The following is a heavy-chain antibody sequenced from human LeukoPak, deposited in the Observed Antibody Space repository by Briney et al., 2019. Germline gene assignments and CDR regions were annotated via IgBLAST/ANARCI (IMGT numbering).Heavy chain of an antibody. D-gene: IGHD3-3*01. J-gene: IGHJ4*02. CDR1: GGSISSYY. Sequence: PSETLSLTCTVSGGSISSYYWVWIRQPPGKGLEWIGIIYYSGSTYYNPSLKSRVTISVDTSKNQFSLKLSSVTAADTAVYYCESRFYDFWSGYINFDYWGQGTLVTVSS. CDR3: ESRFYDFWSGYINFDY. CDR2: IYYSGST. V-gene: IGHV4-39*01.